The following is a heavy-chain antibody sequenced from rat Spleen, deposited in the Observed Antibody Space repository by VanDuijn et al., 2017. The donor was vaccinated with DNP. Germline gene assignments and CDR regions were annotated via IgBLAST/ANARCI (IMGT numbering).Heavy chain of an antibody. CDR3: ARWSDYFDY. CDR1: GYSITSCC. J-gene: IGHJ2*01. V-gene: IGHV3-1*01. CDR2: ISYSGST. Sequence: EVQLQESGPGLVEPSQSLSLTCSVTGYSITSCCRWTWIRKFPRNKMEYIGHISYSGSTSYNPSLKSRISITRDTSKNQFFLHLNSVTTEDTATYYCARWSDYFDYWGQGVMVTVSS.